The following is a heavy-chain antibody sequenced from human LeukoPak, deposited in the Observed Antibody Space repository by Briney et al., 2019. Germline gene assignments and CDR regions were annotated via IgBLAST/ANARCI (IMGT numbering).Heavy chain of an antibody. Sequence: GGSLRLSCAASGFTLSSYAMSWVRQAPGTGLEWVSGISGSGPYTFYTDSVKGRFTISRDSSKNTLYLQMNSLRAEDTALYYCAKHGYCSGISCFFDFWGQGTLVTVSS. CDR2: ISGSGPYT. D-gene: IGHD2-2*03. V-gene: IGHV3-23*01. CDR3: AKHGYCSGISCFFDF. J-gene: IGHJ4*02. CDR1: GFTLSSYA.